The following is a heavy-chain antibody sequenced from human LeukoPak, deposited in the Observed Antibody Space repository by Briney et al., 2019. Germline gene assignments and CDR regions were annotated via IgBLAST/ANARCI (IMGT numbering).Heavy chain of an antibody. CDR1: GGSISSYY. V-gene: IGHV4-59*01. CDR2: IYYSGST. Sequence: KASETLSLTCTVSGGSISSYYWSWIRQPPGKGLEWIGYIYYSGSTNYNPSLKSRVTISVDTSKNQFSLKLSSVTAADTAVYYCARAPGSAYYDFWSGYYSDAFGIWGQGTMVTVSS. D-gene: IGHD3-3*01. CDR3: ARAPGSAYYDFWSGYYSDAFGI. J-gene: IGHJ3*02.